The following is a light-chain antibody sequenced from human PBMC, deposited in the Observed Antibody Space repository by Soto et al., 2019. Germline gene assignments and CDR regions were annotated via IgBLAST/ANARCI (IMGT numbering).Light chain of an antibody. CDR1: QTISSW. CDR2: KAS. J-gene: IGKJ4*01. CDR3: QQYNSYPLT. Sequence: DIQMTQSPSTLSASVGDRVTITCRASQTISSWLAWYQQKPGQAPKLLIYKASSLESAVPSRFSSSGSGTEFTLTISGLQPDDFATYYCQQYNSYPLTFGGGTKVDI. V-gene: IGKV1-5*03.